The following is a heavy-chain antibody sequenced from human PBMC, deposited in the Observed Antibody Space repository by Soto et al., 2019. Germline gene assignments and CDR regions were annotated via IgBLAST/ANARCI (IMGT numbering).Heavy chain of an antibody. D-gene: IGHD3-10*01. J-gene: IGHJ6*02. CDR3: ATDLRGSGSYPKGGYYYYGMDA. Sequence: GASVKVSCKVSGYTLTELSMHWVRQAPGKGLEWMGGFDPEDGETIYAQKFQGRVTMTEDTSTDTAYMELSSLRSEDTAVYYCATDLRGSGSYPKGGYYYYGMDAWGQGTTVTVSS. CDR2: FDPEDGET. V-gene: IGHV1-24*01. CDR1: GYTLTELS.